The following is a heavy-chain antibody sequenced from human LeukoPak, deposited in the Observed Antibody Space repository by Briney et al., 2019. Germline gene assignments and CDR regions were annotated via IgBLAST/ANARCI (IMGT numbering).Heavy chain of an antibody. CDR2: INPSGGGT. CDR3: ARDLGAQTMVFFDP. D-gene: IGHD4/OR15-4a*01. Sequence: GASVTVSCKASGYIFTSYYMHWVRQAPGQGLEWMGIINPSGGGTSYAQKFQGRVTMTRDTSTSTVYMELSSLRSEDTAVYYCARDLGAQTMVFFDPWGQGTLVTVSS. J-gene: IGHJ5*02. V-gene: IGHV1-46*01. CDR1: GYIFTSYY.